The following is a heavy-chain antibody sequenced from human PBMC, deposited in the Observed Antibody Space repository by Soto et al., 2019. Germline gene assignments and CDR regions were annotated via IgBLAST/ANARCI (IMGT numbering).Heavy chain of an antibody. CDR3: ARSGAVAGNEY. CDR2: ISSSGNTI. CDR1: AFTFSSYE. V-gene: IGHV3-48*03. J-gene: IGHJ4*02. D-gene: IGHD6-19*01. Sequence: PGGSLRLSCASSAFTFSSYEMNCVRQSPGKGLEWVSYISSSGNTIYYADSVKGRFTISRDNAKNSLYLQMNSLRAEDTAVYYCARSGAVAGNEYWGLGTLVSVSS.